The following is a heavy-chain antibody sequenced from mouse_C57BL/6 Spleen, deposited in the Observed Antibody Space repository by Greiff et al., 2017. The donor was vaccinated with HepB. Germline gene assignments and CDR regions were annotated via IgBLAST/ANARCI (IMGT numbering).Heavy chain of an antibody. J-gene: IGHJ4*01. Sequence: VQLQQSGPELVKPGASVKISCKASGYTFTDYYMNWVKQSHGKSLEWIGDINPNNGGTSYNQKFKGKATLTVDKSSSTAYMELRSLTSEDSAVYYCARYPGTGAMDYWGQGTSVTVSS. CDR3: ARYPGTGAMDY. V-gene: IGHV1-26*01. D-gene: IGHD4-1*01. CDR1: GYTFTDYY. CDR2: INPNNGGT.